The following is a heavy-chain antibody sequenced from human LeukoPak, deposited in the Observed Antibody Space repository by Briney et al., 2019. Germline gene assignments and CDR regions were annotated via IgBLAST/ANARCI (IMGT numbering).Heavy chain of an antibody. D-gene: IGHD3-16*02. Sequence: GGSLRLSCAASGFTFSSYGMHWVRQAPGKGLEWVAVIWYDGSNKYYADSVKGRFTISRDNSKNTLYLQMNSLRAGDTAVYYCARDFLPFGGVIGLEAFDIWGQGTMVTVSS. J-gene: IGHJ3*02. V-gene: IGHV3-33*01. CDR2: IWYDGSNK. CDR3: ARDFLPFGGVIGLEAFDI. CDR1: GFTFSSYG.